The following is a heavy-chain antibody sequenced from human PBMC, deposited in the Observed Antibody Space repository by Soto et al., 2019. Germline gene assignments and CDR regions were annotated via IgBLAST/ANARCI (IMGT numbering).Heavy chain of an antibody. V-gene: IGHV3-74*01. J-gene: IGHJ4*02. D-gene: IGHD3-10*01. CDR2: ISADGSGT. CDR3: ANYGSGIPF. Sequence: TGGSLRLSCATSGFTFSSYFMHWVRQAPGKGLVWVSRISADGSGTIYADSVKGRFTISRDNAKNTLYLQMNSLRAEDTAVYYCANYGSGIPFWGQGTLVTVSS. CDR1: GFTFSSYF.